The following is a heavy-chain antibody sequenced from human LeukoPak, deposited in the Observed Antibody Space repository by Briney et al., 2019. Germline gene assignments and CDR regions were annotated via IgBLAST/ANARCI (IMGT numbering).Heavy chain of an antibody. D-gene: IGHD6-13*01. CDR1: GGSISSSSYY. J-gene: IGHJ4*02. CDR2: IYYSGST. CDR3: ARHWAAAGIMDY. Sequence: SETLSLTCTVSGGSISSSSYYWGWIRQPPGKGLEWIGSIYYSGSTYYNPSLKSRVTISVDTSKNQFSLKLSSVTAADTAVYCCARHWAAAGIMDYWGQGTLVTVSS. V-gene: IGHV4-39*01.